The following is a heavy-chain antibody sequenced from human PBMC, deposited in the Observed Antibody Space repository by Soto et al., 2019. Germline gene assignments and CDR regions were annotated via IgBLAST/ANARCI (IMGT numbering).Heavy chain of an antibody. CDR3: ASDRNYDLWSGYYWYYGMDV. D-gene: IGHD3-3*01. J-gene: IGHJ6*02. Sequence: ASVKVSCKASGYTFTGYYMHWVRQAPGQGLEWMGWINPNSGGTNYAQKFQGWVTMTRDTSISTAYMELSRLRSDDTAVYYCASDRNYDLWSGYYWYYGMDVWGQGTTVTVSS. CDR2: INPNSGGT. V-gene: IGHV1-2*04. CDR1: GYTFTGYY.